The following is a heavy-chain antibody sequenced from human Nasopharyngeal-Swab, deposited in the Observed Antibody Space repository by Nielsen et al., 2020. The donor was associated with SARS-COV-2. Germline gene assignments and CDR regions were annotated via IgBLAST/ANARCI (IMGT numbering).Heavy chain of an antibody. CDR2: ISYDGSNK. J-gene: IGHJ4*02. Sequence: WIRQPPGKGLGWVAVISYDGSNKYYADSVKGRFTISRDNSKNTLYLQMNSLRAEDTAVYYCARDPNYYDSSGYLDYWGQGTLVTVSS. CDR3: ARDPNYYDSSGYLDY. D-gene: IGHD3-22*01. V-gene: IGHV3-33*05.